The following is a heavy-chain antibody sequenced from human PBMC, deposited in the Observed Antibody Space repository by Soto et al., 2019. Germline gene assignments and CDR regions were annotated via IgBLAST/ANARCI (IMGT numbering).Heavy chain of an antibody. CDR2: IYYSGST. Sequence: SETLSLTCTVSGGPISSSSYYWGWIRQPPGKGLEWIGSIYYSGSTYYNPSLKSRVTISVDTSKNQFSLKLSAVTAADTAVYYCARERGDYTYYGLDVWDQGTTVTVSS. V-gene: IGHV4-39*02. CDR3: ARERGDYTYYGLDV. J-gene: IGHJ6*02. CDR1: GGPISSSSYY. D-gene: IGHD4-17*01.